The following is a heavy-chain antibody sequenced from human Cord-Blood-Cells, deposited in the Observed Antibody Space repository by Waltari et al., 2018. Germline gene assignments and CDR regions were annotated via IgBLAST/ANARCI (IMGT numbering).Heavy chain of an antibody. D-gene: IGHD2-2*02. V-gene: IGHV1-69*01. Sequence: QVQLVQSGAEVKKPGSSVKVSCTAAGGTFSSYAISWVRQAPGQGLEWMGGIIPIFGTANYAQKFQGRVTITADESTSTAYMELSSLRSEDTAVYYCARLVPAAIMHDAFDIWGQGTMVTVSS. J-gene: IGHJ3*02. CDR2: IIPIFGTA. CDR3: ARLVPAAIMHDAFDI. CDR1: GGTFSSYA.